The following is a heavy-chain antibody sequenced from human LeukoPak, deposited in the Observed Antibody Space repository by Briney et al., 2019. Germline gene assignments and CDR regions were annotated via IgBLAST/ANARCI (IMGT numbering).Heavy chain of an antibody. Sequence: PSETLSLTCTVSGGSISNYYWNWIRQPPGKGLEWVGHISYSGGTKYNPSLQSRVTISIDTSKNQFSLNLSSVTAADTAVYYCARRGKMSATGVPGHWVDPWGQGILV. CDR1: GGSISNYY. V-gene: IGHV4-59*08. CDR2: ISYSGGT. J-gene: IGHJ5*01. CDR3: ARRGKMSATGVPGHWVDP. D-gene: IGHD2-8*02.